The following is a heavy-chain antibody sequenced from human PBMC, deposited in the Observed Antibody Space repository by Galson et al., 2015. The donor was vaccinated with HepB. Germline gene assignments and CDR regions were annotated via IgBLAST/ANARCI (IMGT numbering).Heavy chain of an antibody. CDR2: ISSNGGST. J-gene: IGHJ3*02. CDR3: VKVDIVVVILAAFDI. Sequence: SLRLSCAASGFTFSSYAMHWVRQAPGKGLEYVSAISSNGGSTYYADSVKGRFTISRDNSKNTLYLQMSSLRAEDTAVYYCVKVDIVVVILAAFDIWGQGTMVTVSS. D-gene: IGHD3-22*01. CDR1: GFTFSSYA. V-gene: IGHV3-64D*06.